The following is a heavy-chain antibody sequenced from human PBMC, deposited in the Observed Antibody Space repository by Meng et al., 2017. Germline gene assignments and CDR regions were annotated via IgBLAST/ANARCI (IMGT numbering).Heavy chain of an antibody. CDR1: GGSISSSSDY. Sequence: RRHDSGPGLVKPSETLPLPCTVSGGSISSSSDYWGWIRQPPGKGLEWIGRSYYSGSTYYNPSLKSRVTISVDTSKNQFSLKLSSVPAADTAVYYCGRCVVRGVNLDYWGQGTLVTVSS. V-gene: IGHV4-39*07. CDR3: GRCVVRGVNLDY. J-gene: IGHJ4*02. CDR2: SYYSGST. D-gene: IGHD3-10*01.